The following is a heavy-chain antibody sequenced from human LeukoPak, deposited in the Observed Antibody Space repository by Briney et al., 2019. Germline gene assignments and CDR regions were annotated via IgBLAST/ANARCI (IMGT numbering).Heavy chain of an antibody. Sequence: PGRSLRLSCAASGFTFDDYAMHWVRQAPGKGLEWVSGISWNSGSIGYADSVKGRFTISRDNAKNSLYLQMNSLRAEDMALYYLPRGYSYVYVGMDNWAKETLLTAS. V-gene: IGHV3-9*03. CDR3: PRGYSYVYVGMDN. J-gene: IGHJ4*02. CDR1: GFTFDDYA. CDR2: ISWNSGSI. D-gene: IGHD5-18*01.